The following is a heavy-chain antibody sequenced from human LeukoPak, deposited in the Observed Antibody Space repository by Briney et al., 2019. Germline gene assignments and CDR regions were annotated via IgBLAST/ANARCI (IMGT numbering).Heavy chain of an antibody. CDR3: ARDRNTDFWSGYYTNYFDY. Sequence: HPGGSLRLSCAASGFTFSSYWMSWVRQAPGKGLEWVANIKQDGSEKYHVDSVKGRFTISRDNAKNSLHLQMNSLRAEDTAVYYCARDRNTDFWSGYYTNYFDYWGQGTLVTVSS. CDR1: GFTFSSYW. CDR2: IKQDGSEK. V-gene: IGHV3-7*01. J-gene: IGHJ4*02. D-gene: IGHD3-3*01.